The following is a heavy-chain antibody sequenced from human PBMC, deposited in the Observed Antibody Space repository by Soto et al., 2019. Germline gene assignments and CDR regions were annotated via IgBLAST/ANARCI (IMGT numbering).Heavy chain of an antibody. Sequence: QVQLVESGGGVVQPGRSLRLSCAASGFTFSSYGMHWVRQAPGKGLEWVALISYDGSIKYYVDSVKGRFTISRDNSKNSLYLQMNSLRVEDTAAYYCAKDVSVTAVAGSPLDYWGQGALVTVSS. J-gene: IGHJ4*02. V-gene: IGHV3-30*18. D-gene: IGHD6-19*01. CDR3: AKDVSVTAVAGSPLDY. CDR1: GFTFSSYG. CDR2: ISYDGSIK.